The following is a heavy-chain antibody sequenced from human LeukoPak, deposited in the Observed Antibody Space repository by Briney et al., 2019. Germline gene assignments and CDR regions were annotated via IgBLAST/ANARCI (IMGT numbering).Heavy chain of an antibody. J-gene: IGHJ5*02. Sequence: SGGSLRLSCAASGFTFSDYYMSWIRQAPGRGLEWVSAISGSGGSTYYADSVKGRFTISRDNSKNTLYLQMNSLRAEDTAVYYCAKGIAAADFNWFDPWGQGTPVTVSS. D-gene: IGHD6-13*01. CDR3: AKGIAAADFNWFDP. CDR1: GFTFSDYY. V-gene: IGHV3-23*01. CDR2: ISGSGGST.